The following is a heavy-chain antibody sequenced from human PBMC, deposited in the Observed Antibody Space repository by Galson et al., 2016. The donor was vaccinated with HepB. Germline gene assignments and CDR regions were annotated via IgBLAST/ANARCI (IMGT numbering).Heavy chain of an antibody. CDR1: GFSLSSHW. CDR3: AKDPSSGWYKYYHGMDV. CDR2: INSDGDRT. D-gene: IGHD6-19*01. J-gene: IGHJ6*02. Sequence: SLRLSCAGSGFSLSSHWMHWVRQGPGKGLEWVSRINSDGDRTNYADPVKGRFTISRDNSKNTLYLQMNSLRAEDTAVYHCAKDPSSGWYKYYHGMDVWGQGTTVTVSS. V-gene: IGHV3-74*01.